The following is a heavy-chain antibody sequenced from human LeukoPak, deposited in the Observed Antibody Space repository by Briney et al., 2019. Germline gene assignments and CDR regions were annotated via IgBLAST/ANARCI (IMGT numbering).Heavy chain of an antibody. J-gene: IGHJ4*02. CDR3: AIGPSGSIWYLGPQPFDY. CDR1: GGSIRSSY. Sequence: SETLSLTCTVHGGSIRSSYWSWIRQPPGKGLERIGYIYYSGSTNYNPSLQSRVTMSVDTSNNQYSLKLSSVTAEGTAVYYCAIGPSGSIWYLGPQPFDYWGQGTLVTVSS. D-gene: IGHD6-13*01. CDR2: IYYSGST. V-gene: IGHV4-59*01.